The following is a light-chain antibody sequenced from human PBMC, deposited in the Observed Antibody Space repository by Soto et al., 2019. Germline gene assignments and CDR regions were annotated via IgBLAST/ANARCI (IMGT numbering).Light chain of an antibody. Sequence: EIALTQSPGTLSLSPGERATLSCRASQSISSNYLAWYQQRPGQAPRLLIFGASYRATGIPDRFSDSGSGTDFTLTISRLEPEDFAVYYCQQYSSSPPQFTFGPGTRVDSK. CDR1: QSISSNY. V-gene: IGKV3-20*01. CDR2: GAS. CDR3: QQYSSSPPQFT. J-gene: IGKJ3*01.